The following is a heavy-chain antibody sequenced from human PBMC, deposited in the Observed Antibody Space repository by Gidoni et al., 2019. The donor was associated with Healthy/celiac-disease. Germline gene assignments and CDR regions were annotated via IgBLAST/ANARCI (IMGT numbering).Heavy chain of an antibody. D-gene: IGHD5-12*01. V-gene: IGHV4-34*01. Sequence: QVQLQQWGAGLLKPSETLSLTCAVYGGSFSGYYWRWIRQPPGQGLEWIGEINHSGSTNYNPSLKSRVTISVDTSKNQFSLKLSSVTAADTAVYYCAREVGIGRGVDIVATIYSSGRYHYGMDVWGQGTTVTVSS. CDR1: GGSFSGYY. J-gene: IGHJ6*02. CDR3: AREVGIGRGVDIVATIYSSGRYHYGMDV. CDR2: INHSGST.